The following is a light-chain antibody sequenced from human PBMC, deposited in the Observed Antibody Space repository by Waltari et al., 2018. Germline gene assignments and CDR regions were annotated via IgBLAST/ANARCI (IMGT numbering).Light chain of an antibody. CDR1: SRDVGFYNY. Sequence: QSALTQPASVSGSPGQSIPIPCTGTSRDVGFYNYVSWYQQHPGKAPKLMIYDVSERPSGVSNRFSGSKSGNTASLTISGLQAEDEADYYCNSYAGSSSWVFGGGTKLTVL. CDR2: DVS. CDR3: NSYAGSSSWV. J-gene: IGLJ3*02. V-gene: IGLV2-14*01.